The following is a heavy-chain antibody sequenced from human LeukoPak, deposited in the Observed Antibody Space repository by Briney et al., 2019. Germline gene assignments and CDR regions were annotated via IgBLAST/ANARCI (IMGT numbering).Heavy chain of an antibody. V-gene: IGHV3-23*01. CDR2: INDSGGNT. CDR3: ARETDDSSGTHNWFDP. D-gene: IGHD3-22*01. Sequence: PGGSLRLSCAASGFTFSSYAMSWVRQAPGKGLEWVSLINDSGGNTYYADSVKGRFTISRDNSKNTSFLQMSSLRAEDTAVYYCARETDDSSGTHNWFDPWGQGTLVTVSS. CDR1: GFTFSSYA. J-gene: IGHJ5*02.